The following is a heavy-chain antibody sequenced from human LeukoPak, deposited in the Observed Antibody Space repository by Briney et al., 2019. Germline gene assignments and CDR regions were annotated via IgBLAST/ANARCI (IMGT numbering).Heavy chain of an antibody. D-gene: IGHD3-22*01. CDR3: ARVYYYDSSGYRVYYYMDV. V-gene: IGHV4-61*02. CDR1: GGSISSGSYY. J-gene: IGHJ6*03. Sequence: SETLSLTCTVSGGSISSGSYYWRWIRQPAGTGLEWIGRIYTSGSTNYNPSLKSRVTISVDTSKNQFSLKLSSVTAADTAVYYCARVYYYDSSGYRVYYYMDVWGKGTTVTVSS. CDR2: IYTSGST.